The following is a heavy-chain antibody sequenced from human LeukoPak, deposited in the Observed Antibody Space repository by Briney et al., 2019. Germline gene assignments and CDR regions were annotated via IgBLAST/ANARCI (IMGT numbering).Heavy chain of an antibody. D-gene: IGHD4-17*01. V-gene: IGHV4-38-2*02. CDR2: IYHSGST. J-gene: IGHJ4*02. CDR1: GYSISSGYY. Sequence: SETLSLTCTVSGYSISSGYYWGWIRQPPGKGLEWIGSIYHSGSTYYNPSLKSRVTISVDTSKNQFSLKLSSVTAADTAVYYCACNYGELAKAPDYWGQGTLVTVSS. CDR3: ACNYGELAKAPDY.